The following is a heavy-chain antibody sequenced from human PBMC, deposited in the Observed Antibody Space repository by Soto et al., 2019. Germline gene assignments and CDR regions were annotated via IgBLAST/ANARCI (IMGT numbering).Heavy chain of an antibody. J-gene: IGHJ6*02. Sequence: QVQLVQSGAGVKRLGPSVKVSCKASGGTSSSYAIGWVRQAPGQGLGWMGGIIPIFGTANYAQKFQGRVTITADESTSTAYMELSSLRSEDTAVYYCARHGIVGASGPYYYYGMDVWGQGTTVTVSS. V-gene: IGHV1-69*01. D-gene: IGHD1-26*01. CDR2: IIPIFGTA. CDR1: GGTSSSYA. CDR3: ARHGIVGASGPYYYYGMDV.